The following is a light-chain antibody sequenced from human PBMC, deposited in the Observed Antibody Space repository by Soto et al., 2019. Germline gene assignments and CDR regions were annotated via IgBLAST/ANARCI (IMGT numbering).Light chain of an antibody. J-gene: IGLJ2*01. CDR1: SSNIGSNS. Sequence: QSVLTQPPSASGTPGQRVTISCSGSSSNIGSNSVYWYQHLPGTAPKLLIYRNDQRPSGVPDRFSGSKSGTSASLAISGLRSEDEADYYCAAWDDSLSGVGFGGGTKLTVL. V-gene: IGLV1-47*01. CDR2: RND. CDR3: AAWDDSLSGVG.